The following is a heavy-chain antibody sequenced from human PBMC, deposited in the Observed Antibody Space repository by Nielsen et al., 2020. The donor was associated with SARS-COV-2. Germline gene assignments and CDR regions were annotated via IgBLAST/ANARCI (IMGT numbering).Heavy chain of an antibody. D-gene: IGHD6-19*01. CDR3: ARDASGWYLDY. CDR1: GFTFSSYW. Sequence: GESLKISCAASGFTFSSYWMHWVRQAPGKGLEWVSGINWNGGSTGYADSVKGRFTISRDNSKNTLYLQMNSLRAEDTAVYYCARDASGWYLDYWGQGTLVTVSS. V-gene: IGHV3-74*01. CDR2: INWNGGST. J-gene: IGHJ4*02.